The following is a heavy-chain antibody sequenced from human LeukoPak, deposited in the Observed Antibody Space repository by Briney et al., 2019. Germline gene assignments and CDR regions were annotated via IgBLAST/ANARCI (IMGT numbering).Heavy chain of an antibody. D-gene: IGHD6-6*01. CDR2: ICRSSSTI. CDR3: ARDPYSSSSFDY. Sequence: PWGSLRLSCAASGFTFSSYSMNWVRQAPGKGLEWVSYICRSSSTIYYADSVKGRFTISRDNAKNSVYLQMNGLRAEDSAVYDCARDPYSSSSFDYWGQGTLVTVSS. CDR1: GFTFSSYS. V-gene: IGHV3-48*01. J-gene: IGHJ4*02.